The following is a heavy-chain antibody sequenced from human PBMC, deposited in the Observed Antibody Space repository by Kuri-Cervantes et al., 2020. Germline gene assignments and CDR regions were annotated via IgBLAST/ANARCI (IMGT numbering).Heavy chain of an antibody. CDR2: IRSDGNDK. CDR1: GFTFSSYG. J-gene: IGHJ6*03. CDR3: AKGAISDIVVVPATIPHYYYYMDV. D-gene: IGHD2-2*02. Sequence: GESLKISCAASGFTFSSYGMHWVRQAPGKGLEWVAFIRSDGNDKYHADSVKGRFTISRDTSKNTLYLQMNSLRAEDTAVYYCAKGAISDIVVVPATIPHYYYYMDVWGKGTTVTVSS. V-gene: IGHV3-30*02.